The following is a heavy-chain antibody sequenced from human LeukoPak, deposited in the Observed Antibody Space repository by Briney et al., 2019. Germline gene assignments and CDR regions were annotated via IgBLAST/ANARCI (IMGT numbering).Heavy chain of an antibody. CDR2: ISYDGSNK. CDR1: GFTFSSYG. CDR3: AREGVVYNWNYGWFDP. D-gene: IGHD1-7*01. V-gene: IGHV3-30*19. J-gene: IGHJ5*02. Sequence: PGGSLRLSCAASGFTFSSYGMHWVRQAPGKGLEWVAVISYDGSNKYYADSVKGRLTISRDNSKNTLYLQMNSLRAEDTAVYYCAREGVVYNWNYGWFDPWGQGTLVTVSS.